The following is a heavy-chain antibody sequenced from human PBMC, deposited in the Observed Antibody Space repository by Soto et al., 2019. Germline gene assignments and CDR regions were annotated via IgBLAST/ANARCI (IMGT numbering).Heavy chain of an antibody. CDR3: AAGGGLPRYY. Sequence: SETLSLTCAVSGGSISTSNWWSWVRQPPGKGLEWIGDVYHSGSTYYNPSLKSRVTISVDRSKNQFSLKLSSVTAADTAVYYCAAGGGLPRYYWGQGTLVTVSS. J-gene: IGHJ4*02. V-gene: IGHV4-4*02. D-gene: IGHD5-12*01. CDR1: GGSISTSNW. CDR2: VYHSGST.